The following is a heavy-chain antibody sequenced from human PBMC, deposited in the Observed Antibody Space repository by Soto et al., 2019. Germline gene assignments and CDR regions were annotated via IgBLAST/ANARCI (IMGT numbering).Heavy chain of an antibody. CDR3: ARDQEAYDFWSGYHTTNWFDP. D-gene: IGHD3-3*01. V-gene: IGHV1-18*01. J-gene: IGHJ5*02. Sequence: ASVKVSCKASGYTFTSYGISWVRQAPGQGLEWMGWISAYNGNTNYAQKLQGRVTMTTDTSTSTAYMELRSLRSDDTAVYYCARDQEAYDFWSGYHTTNWFDPWGQGTLVTVSS. CDR2: ISAYNGNT. CDR1: GYTFTSYG.